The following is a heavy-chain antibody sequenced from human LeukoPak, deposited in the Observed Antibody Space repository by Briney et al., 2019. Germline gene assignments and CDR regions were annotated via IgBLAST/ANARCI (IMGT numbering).Heavy chain of an antibody. CDR3: ARQSSGYYYGWFDP. J-gene: IGHJ5*02. CDR2: IFYNGNT. D-gene: IGHD3-22*01. Sequence: SETLSLTCTVSGGSILDSTYYWAWIRQPPGKGLEWIATIFYNGNTHYNPPLKSRVTMSVDTVKNQFSLNLNSVTAADTAVYYCARQSSGYYYGWFDPWGQGTLVTVSS. CDR1: GGSILDSTYY. V-gene: IGHV4-39*01.